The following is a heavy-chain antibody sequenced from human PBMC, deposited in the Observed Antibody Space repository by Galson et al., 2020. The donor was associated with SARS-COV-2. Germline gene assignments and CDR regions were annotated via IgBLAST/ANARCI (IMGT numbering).Heavy chain of an antibody. V-gene: IGHV4-39*01. D-gene: IGHD5-18*01. CDR1: GGSISSSSYY. CDR3: ARKGYSYAFDI. J-gene: IGHJ3*02. Sequence: ASETLSLTCTVSGGSISSSSYYWGWIRQPPGKGLEWIGRIYYSGSTYYNPSLKSRVTISVDTSENQFSLKLSSVTAADTAVYYCARKGYSYAFDIWGQGTMVTVSS. CDR2: IYYSGST.